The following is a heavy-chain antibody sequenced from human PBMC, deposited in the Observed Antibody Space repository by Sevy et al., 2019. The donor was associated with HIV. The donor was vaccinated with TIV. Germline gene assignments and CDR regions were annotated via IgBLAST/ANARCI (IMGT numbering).Heavy chain of an antibody. V-gene: IGHV3-7*01. Sequence: GGSLRLSSAASGFTFSANWMIWVRQAPGKGLEWVANIKGDGSDKHYVDSVEGRFTISRDNAKNLLYLQMNSLRVEDTAVYYCAHETFGRFESWGQGTLVTVSS. D-gene: IGHD3-16*01. J-gene: IGHJ4*02. CDR2: IKGDGSDK. CDR3: AHETFGRFES. CDR1: GFTFSANW.